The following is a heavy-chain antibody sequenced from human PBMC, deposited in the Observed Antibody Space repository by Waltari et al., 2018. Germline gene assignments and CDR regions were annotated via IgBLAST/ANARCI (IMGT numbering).Heavy chain of an antibody. J-gene: IGHJ4*02. CDR3: ARLYSGYDFDY. Sequence: EVQLVESGGGLVQPGGSLRLSCAASGFTFSSYWMSWVRQAPGKGLEWVANIKQDGSEKYYVDSVKGRFTISRDNAKNSLYLQINSLRAEDTAVYYCARLYSGYDFDYWGQGTLVTVSS. D-gene: IGHD5-12*01. CDR1: GFTFSSYW. CDR2: IKQDGSEK. V-gene: IGHV3-7*01.